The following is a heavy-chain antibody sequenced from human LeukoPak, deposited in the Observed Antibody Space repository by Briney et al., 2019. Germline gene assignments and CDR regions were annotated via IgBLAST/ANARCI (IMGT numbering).Heavy chain of an antibody. CDR1: GGTFSSYA. CDR3: AVGYSYGQPPYFDY. V-gene: IGHV1-69*04. D-gene: IGHD5-18*01. J-gene: IGHJ4*02. Sequence: SVKVSCKASGGTFSSYAISWVRQAPGQGLEWMGRIIPILGIANYAQKFQGRVTITADKSTSTAYMELSSLRSEDTAVYYCAVGYSYGQPPYFDYWGQGTLVTVSS. CDR2: IIPILGIA.